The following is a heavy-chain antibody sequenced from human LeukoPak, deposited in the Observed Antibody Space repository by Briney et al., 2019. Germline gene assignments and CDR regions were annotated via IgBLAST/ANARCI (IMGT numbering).Heavy chain of an antibody. CDR2: VYHSGST. V-gene: IGHV4-38-2*01. J-gene: IGHJ4*02. CDR1: GYSISSGYY. Sequence: KPSETLSLTCAVSGYSISSGYYWGWIRQPPGKGLEWIGSVYHSGSTYYNPSLKSRVPISVDTSKNQFSLRLSPVTAADTAVYYCARRLGRPNPDIDYWGQGTLVTVSS. CDR3: ARRLGRPNPDIDY. D-gene: IGHD1-26*01.